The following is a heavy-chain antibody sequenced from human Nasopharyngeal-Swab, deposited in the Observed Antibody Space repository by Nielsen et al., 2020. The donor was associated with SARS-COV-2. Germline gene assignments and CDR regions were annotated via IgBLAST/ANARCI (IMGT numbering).Heavy chain of an antibody. D-gene: IGHD6-13*01. CDR1: GFTFDDYA. J-gene: IGHJ4*02. Sequence: SLKISCAASGFTFDDYAMHWVRQAPWKGLECVSGISWNSGSIGYADSVKGRFTISRDNAKNSLYLQMNSLRAEDTALYYCAKDPSYSIAAAGTIDYWGQGTLVTVSS. V-gene: IGHV3-9*01. CDR2: ISWNSGSI. CDR3: AKDPSYSIAAAGTIDY.